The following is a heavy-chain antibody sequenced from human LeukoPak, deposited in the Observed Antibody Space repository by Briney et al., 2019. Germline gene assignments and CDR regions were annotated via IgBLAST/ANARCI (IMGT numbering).Heavy chain of an antibody. J-gene: IGHJ4*02. Sequence: GGSLRLSCAASGFTFSNYWMSWVRQAPGKGLEWVANIKQDGSEKYYVDSVKGRFTISRDNAKNSLYLQMNSLRAEDTAVYYCASFRITVAGRTGLDYWGQGTLVTVPS. V-gene: IGHV3-7*01. CDR2: IKQDGSEK. CDR3: ASFRITVAGRTGLDY. D-gene: IGHD6-19*01. CDR1: GFTFSNYW.